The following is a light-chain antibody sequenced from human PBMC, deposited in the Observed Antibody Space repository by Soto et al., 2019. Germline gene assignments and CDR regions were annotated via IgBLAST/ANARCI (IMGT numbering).Light chain of an antibody. V-gene: IGKV1-39*01. CDR2: SVS. CDR1: QSIANH. CDR3: QQGYSSAIT. Sequence: DIQMPQYPSSLSASVGDTVTITCRASQSIANHLNWYQQRPGKAPTFLIYSVSSLHSGVPSRFSGSGSGTDFTLTINSLQPEDLATYYCQQGYSSAITFGQGTRLEI. J-gene: IGKJ5*01.